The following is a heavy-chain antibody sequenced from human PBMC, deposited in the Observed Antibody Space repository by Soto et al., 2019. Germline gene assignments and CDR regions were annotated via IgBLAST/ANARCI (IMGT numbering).Heavy chain of an antibody. D-gene: IGHD3-10*01. J-gene: IGHJ4*02. CDR1: GYTFTSYG. CDR3: ARAFGGFGELLPFDY. Sequence: QVQLVQSGAEVKKPGASVKVSCKASGYTFTSYGISWVRQAPGQGLEWMGWISAYNGNTNYAQKLQGRVTMTTDTSTSTAYRELRSLSSDDTAVYYCARAFGGFGELLPFDYWGQGTLVTVSS. CDR2: ISAYNGNT. V-gene: IGHV1-18*01.